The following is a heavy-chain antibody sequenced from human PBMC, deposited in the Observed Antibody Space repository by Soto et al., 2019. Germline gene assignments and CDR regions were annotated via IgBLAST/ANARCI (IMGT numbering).Heavy chain of an antibody. V-gene: IGHV4-59*13. CDR2: VYHSGSP. CDR3: ARAEGLYQFWFDP. D-gene: IGHD2-15*01. Sequence: PSETLSLTCTVSGHSISRYYWSWIRQPPGKGLEWIGFVYHSGSPYYNPSLKNRVTISIDMSQNQFSLKMTSVTAADTAVYYCARAEGLYQFWFDPWGQGTLVTVSS. J-gene: IGHJ5*02. CDR1: GHSISRYY.